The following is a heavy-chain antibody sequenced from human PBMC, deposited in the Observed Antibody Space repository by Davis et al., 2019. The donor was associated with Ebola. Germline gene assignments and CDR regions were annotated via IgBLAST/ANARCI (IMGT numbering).Heavy chain of an antibody. D-gene: IGHD3-22*01. Sequence: MPSETLSLTCTVSGGSISSYYWSWIRQPPGKGLEWIGYIYYSGSTTYNPSLKSRVTISVDTSKNQFSLKLSSVTAADTAVYYCARVKNYYDSSGYYSESFDYWGQGTLVTVSS. CDR3: ARVKNYYDSSGYYSESFDY. V-gene: IGHV4-59*01. J-gene: IGHJ4*02. CDR2: IYYSGST. CDR1: GGSISSYY.